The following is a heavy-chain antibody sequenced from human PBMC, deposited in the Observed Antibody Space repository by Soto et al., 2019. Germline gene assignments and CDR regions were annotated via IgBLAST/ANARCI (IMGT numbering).Heavy chain of an antibody. D-gene: IGHD3-22*01. CDR2: ISAYNGNT. V-gene: IGHV1-18*01. J-gene: IGHJ3*02. CDR1: GYTFTSYG. CDR3: ARESILYYDSSGYYSHRRAFDI. Sequence: ASVKVSCKASGYTFTSYGISWVRQAPGQGLEWMGWISAYNGNTNYAQKLQGRVTMTTDTSTSTAYMELRSLRADDTAVYYCARESILYYDSSGYYSHRRAFDIWGQGTMVTVSS.